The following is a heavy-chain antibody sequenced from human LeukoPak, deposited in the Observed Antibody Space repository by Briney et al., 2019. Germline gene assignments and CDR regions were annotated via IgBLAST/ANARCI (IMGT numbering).Heavy chain of an antibody. V-gene: IGHV3-20*04. J-gene: IGHJ5*02. D-gene: IGHD1-20*01. Sequence: GGSLRLSCAASGFTFSSYWTSWVRQVPGKGLEWFSDINWNGGSTGYADSVKGRFTISRDNAKNSLYLQMNCLTAEDTALYFCARVKLTGIQDWFDPWGQGTLVTVSS. CDR3: ARVKLTGIQDWFDP. CDR1: GFTFSSYW. CDR2: INWNGGST.